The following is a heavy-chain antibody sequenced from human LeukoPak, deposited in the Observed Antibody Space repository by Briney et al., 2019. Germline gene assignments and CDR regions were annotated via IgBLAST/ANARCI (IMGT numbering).Heavy chain of an antibody. V-gene: IGHV3-11*01. CDR2: ISSIGSTI. Sequence: PGGSLRLSCAASGFTFSDYYMSWIRKAPGKGLEWVSYISSIGSTIYYADSVKGRFTISRDNAKNSLYLQMNSLRAEDTAVYYCARDRLWFGELLSNSYYYGMDVWGQGTTVTVSS. CDR3: ARDRLWFGELLSNSYYYGMDV. D-gene: IGHD3-10*01. CDR1: GFTFSDYY. J-gene: IGHJ6*02.